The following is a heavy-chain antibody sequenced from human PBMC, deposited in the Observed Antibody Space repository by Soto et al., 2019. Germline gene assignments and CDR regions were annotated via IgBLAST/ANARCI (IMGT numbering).Heavy chain of an antibody. CDR2: IIPIFGTA. CDR3: ARKAVAGTSRFDP. V-gene: IGHV1-69*13. CDR1: VGTFSSYA. J-gene: IGHJ5*02. Sequence: SVKVSCKASVGTFSSYAISWVRLAPGQGLEWMGGIIPIFGTANYAQKFQGRVTITADESTSTAYMELSSLRSEDTAVYYCARKAVAGTSRFDPWGQGTLVTVSS. D-gene: IGHD6-19*01.